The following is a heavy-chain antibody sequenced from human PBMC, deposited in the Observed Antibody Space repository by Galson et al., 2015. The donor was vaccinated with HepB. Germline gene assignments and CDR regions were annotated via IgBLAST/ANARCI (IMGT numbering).Heavy chain of an antibody. Sequence: ALRLSCATSGFTFTKYGMHWVRQAPGKGLEWVALIWSDGSDKNYADSVKGRFTISRDNPKNTVSLQMDSLRAEDTAVYYCARDRTYCGSPSCSRMGPNSWGQGTLVTVSS. CDR1: GFTFTKYG. CDR2: IWSDGSDK. V-gene: IGHV3-33*01. CDR3: ARDRTYCGSPSCSRMGPNS. D-gene: IGHD2-2*01. J-gene: IGHJ4*02.